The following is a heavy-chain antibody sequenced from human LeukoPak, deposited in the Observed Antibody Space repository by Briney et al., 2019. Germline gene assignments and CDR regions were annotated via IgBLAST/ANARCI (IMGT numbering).Heavy chain of an antibody. CDR3: AKDSPYGDYFDY. CDR1: GFTFSSYS. J-gene: IGHJ4*02. V-gene: IGHV3-23*01. Sequence: GGSLRLSCAASGFTFSSYSMYWVRQAPGKGLEWVSAISGSGGSTYYADSVKGRFTISRDNSKNTLYLQMNSLRAEDTAVYYCAKDSPYGDYFDYWGQGTLVTVSS. CDR2: ISGSGGST. D-gene: IGHD4-17*01.